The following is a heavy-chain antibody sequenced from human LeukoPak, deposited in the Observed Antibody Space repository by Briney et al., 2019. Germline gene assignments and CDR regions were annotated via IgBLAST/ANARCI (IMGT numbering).Heavy chain of an antibody. CDR1: GGSISSGGYS. D-gene: IGHD3-10*01. V-gene: IGHV4-30-2*02. J-gene: IGHJ5*02. Sequence: SQTLSLTCAVSGGSISSGGYSWSWIRQPPGKGLEWIGYIYHSGSTYYNPSLKSRVTISVDRSKNQFSLKLSSVTAADTAVYYCARSRSSRFGELFLFDPWGQGTLVTVSS. CDR3: ARSRSSRFGELFLFDP. CDR2: IYHSGST.